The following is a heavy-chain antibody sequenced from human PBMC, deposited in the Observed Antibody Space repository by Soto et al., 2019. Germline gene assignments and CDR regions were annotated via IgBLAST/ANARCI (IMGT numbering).Heavy chain of an antibody. CDR3: ARDQVRGVITGYYYYGMDV. CDR1: GFTFSSYG. J-gene: IGHJ6*02. D-gene: IGHD3-10*01. Sequence: QVQLVESGGGVVQPGRSLRLSCAASGFTFSSYGMHWVRQAPGKGLGWVAVIWYDGSNKYYADSVKGRFTISRDNSKNTLYLQMNSLRAEDTVVYYCARDQVRGVITGYYYYGMDVWGQGTTVTVSS. CDR2: IWYDGSNK. V-gene: IGHV3-33*01.